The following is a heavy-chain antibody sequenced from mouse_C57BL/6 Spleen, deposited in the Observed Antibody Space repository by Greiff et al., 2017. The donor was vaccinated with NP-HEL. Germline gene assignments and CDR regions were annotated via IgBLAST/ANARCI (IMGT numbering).Heavy chain of an antibody. V-gene: IGHV1-81*01. CDR3: ARCDYDSYFDY. J-gene: IGHJ2*01. CDR1: GYTFTSYG. Sequence: QVQLQQSGAELARPGASVKLSCKASGYTFTSYGISWVKQRTGQGLEWIGEIYPRSGNTYYNEKFRGKATLTADKSSSTAYMELRSLTSEDSAVYFCARCDYDSYFDYWGQGTTLTVSS. CDR2: IYPRSGNT. D-gene: IGHD2-4*01.